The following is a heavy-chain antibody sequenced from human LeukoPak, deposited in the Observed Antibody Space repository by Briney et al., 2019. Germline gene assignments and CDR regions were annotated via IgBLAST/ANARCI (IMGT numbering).Heavy chain of an antibody. CDR2: IYYSGST. Sequence: SETLSLTCTVSGGSISSYHWSWIRQPPGKGLEWIGYIYYSGSTNYNPSLKSRVTISVDTSKNQFSLKLSSVTAADTAVYYCARHDSGYSSSWYSIDYYYGMDVRGQGTTVTVSS. J-gene: IGHJ6*02. CDR3: ARHDSGYSSSWYSIDYYYGMDV. V-gene: IGHV4-59*08. CDR1: GGSISSYH. D-gene: IGHD6-13*01.